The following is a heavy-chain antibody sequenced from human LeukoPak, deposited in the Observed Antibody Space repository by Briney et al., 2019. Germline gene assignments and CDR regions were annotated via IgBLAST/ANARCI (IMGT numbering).Heavy chain of an antibody. D-gene: IGHD6-19*01. V-gene: IGHV4-34*01. Sequence: SETLSLTCAVYGGSFSGYYWSWIRQPPGKGLEWIGEINHSGSTNYNPSLESRVTISVDTSKNQFSLKLSSVTAADTAVYYCARGIAVAGTYVYWGQGTLVTVSS. CDR2: INHSGST. J-gene: IGHJ4*02. CDR1: GGSFSGYY. CDR3: ARGIAVAGTYVY.